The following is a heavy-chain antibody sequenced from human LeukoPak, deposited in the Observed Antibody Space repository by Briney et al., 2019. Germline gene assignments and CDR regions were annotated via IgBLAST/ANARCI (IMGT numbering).Heavy chain of an antibody. Sequence: GGSLRLSCAASGFTFSDYYMSWIRQAPGKGLEWISYISSGGSTIYYADSVKGRFTISRDNAKNSLYLQMNSLRAEDTAVYYCARGDPDVLLWFGELPPDYWGQGTLVTVSS. J-gene: IGHJ4*02. D-gene: IGHD3-10*01. CDR2: ISSGGSTI. CDR1: GFTFSDYY. V-gene: IGHV3-11*04. CDR3: ARGDPDVLLWFGELPPDY.